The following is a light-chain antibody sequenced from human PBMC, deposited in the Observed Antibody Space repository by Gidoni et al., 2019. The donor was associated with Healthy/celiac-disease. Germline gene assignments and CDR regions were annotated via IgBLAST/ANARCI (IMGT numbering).Light chain of an antibody. V-gene: IGLV1-40*01. CDR2: GNS. Sequence: QSVLTQPPSVSGDPRQRITISCTGSSSNIGAGYDVHWYQQLPGTAPKLLIYGNSNRPSGVPDRFSGSKSGTSASLAITGLQAEDEADYYCQSYDSSLSGVVFGGGTKLTVL. CDR1: SSNIGAGYD. CDR3: QSYDSSLSGVV. J-gene: IGLJ2*01.